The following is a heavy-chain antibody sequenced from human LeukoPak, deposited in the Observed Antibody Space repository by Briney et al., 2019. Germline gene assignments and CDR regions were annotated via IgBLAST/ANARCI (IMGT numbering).Heavy chain of an antibody. D-gene: IGHD6-19*01. CDR1: GGSFSGYY. Sequence: SETLSLTCAVYGGSFSGYYWNWIRQPPGKGLEWIGEINHSGSTNYNPSLKSRVTISVDTSKDQFSLKLSSVIAADTAVYYCARCGAVAAPFDYWGQGTLVTVSS. CDR2: INHSGST. CDR3: ARCGAVAAPFDY. V-gene: IGHV4-34*01. J-gene: IGHJ4*02.